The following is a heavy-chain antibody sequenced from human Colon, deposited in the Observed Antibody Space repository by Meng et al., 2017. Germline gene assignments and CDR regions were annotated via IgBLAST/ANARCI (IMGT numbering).Heavy chain of an antibody. J-gene: IGHJ4*01. D-gene: IGHD7-27*01. CDR3: ARWGPSKTIDY. Sequence: GGSLRLSCEASGFTFSSNGMHGVRQAPGKGLVWVAVIWYDGSNKYYTDSVKGRFTISRDNSKNTVYLQMNSLRDEDTAVYYCARWGPSKTIDYWGQGTLVTVSS. V-gene: IGHV3-33*01. CDR1: GFTFSSNG. CDR2: IWYDGSNK.